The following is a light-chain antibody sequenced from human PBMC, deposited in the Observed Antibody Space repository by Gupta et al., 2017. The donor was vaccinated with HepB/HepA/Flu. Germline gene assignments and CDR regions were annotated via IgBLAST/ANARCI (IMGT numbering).Light chain of an antibody. Sequence: DIVMTQSPDSLAVSLGERATINCKSSQSVLYSSNNKNYLAWYQQKPGQPPKLLIYWASTRESGVPDRFSGSGSGTDFTLTISSLQAEDVAVYSCQQYYRTPPGFGQGTKLEIK. CDR2: WAS. V-gene: IGKV4-1*01. J-gene: IGKJ2*01. CDR3: QQYYRTPPG. CDR1: QSVLYSSNNKNY.